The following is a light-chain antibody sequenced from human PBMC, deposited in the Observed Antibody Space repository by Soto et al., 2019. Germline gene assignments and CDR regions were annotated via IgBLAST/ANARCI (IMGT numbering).Light chain of an antibody. CDR3: SSYTSATTYV. CDR1: RSDVGAYNY. CDR2: DVS. Sequence: QSVVTQPAPLSWSPGQSITISCTGTRSDVGAYNYDSWYQQYPGEAPKVIIYDVSHRPAGVSNRFSGSKSGNTASLTISGLQTQDEADYYCSSYTSATTYVFGTGTKVTVL. V-gene: IGLV2-14*01. J-gene: IGLJ1*01.